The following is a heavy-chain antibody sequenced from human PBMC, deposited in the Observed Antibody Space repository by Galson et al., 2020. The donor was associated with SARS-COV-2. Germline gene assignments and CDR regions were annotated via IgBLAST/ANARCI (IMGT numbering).Heavy chain of an antibody. CDR3: ARISDDSVAGLMEWADY. CDR2: IFSNDEK. V-gene: IGHV2-26*01. J-gene: IGHJ4*02. CDR1: GFSLSNARMG. D-gene: IGHD6-19*01. Sequence: KMSGPTLVKPTETLTLTCTVSGFSLSNARMGVSWIRQPPGKDLEWLAHIFSNDEKSYSTYLKSRHTISKDTSKSQVVLTMTNMDPVETATYYCARISDDSVAGLMEWADYWGQGTLVAVAS.